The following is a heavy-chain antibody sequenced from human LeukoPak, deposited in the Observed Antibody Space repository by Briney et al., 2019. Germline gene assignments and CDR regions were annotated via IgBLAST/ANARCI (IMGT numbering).Heavy chain of an antibody. CDR3: ARRAGEYSHPYDY. D-gene: IGHD4-17*01. J-gene: IGHJ4*02. CDR1: GFTLSSYA. V-gene: IGHV3-23*05. Sequence: GGSLRLSCAASGFTLSSYAMSWVRQAPGKGLEWVSFIYSGGNTHYSDSVKGRLTISRDNSKNTLYLQMNSLRADDTAVYYCARRAGEYSHPYDYWGQGTLVTVSS. CDR2: IYSGGNT.